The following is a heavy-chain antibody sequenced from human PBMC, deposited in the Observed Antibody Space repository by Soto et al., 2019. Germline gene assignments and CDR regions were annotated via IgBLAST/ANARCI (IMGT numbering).Heavy chain of an antibody. Sequence: SDTLSLACTVCGGCICRGDYYWSWIRQPPGKGLEWIGYIYYSGSTYYNPSLKSRVTISVDTSKNQFSLKLSSVTAADTAVYYCARVDYGDYGDYSYGMDVWAQGTTVTVSS. CDR2: IYYSGST. D-gene: IGHD4-17*01. CDR1: GGCICRGDYY. CDR3: ARVDYGDYGDYSYGMDV. J-gene: IGHJ6*02. V-gene: IGHV4-30-4*02.